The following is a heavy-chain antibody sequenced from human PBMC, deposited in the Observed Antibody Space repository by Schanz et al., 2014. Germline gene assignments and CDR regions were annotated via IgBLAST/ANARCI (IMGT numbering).Heavy chain of an antibody. J-gene: IGHJ3*02. CDR2: VWSDGNTK. V-gene: IGHV3-33*01. CDR3: ARGIITMVRGGDVGAFDM. Sequence: QVQLVDSGGGVVRPGRSLRLSCATSGFTFSRFGMHWVRQAPGKGPEWVALVWSDGNTKYYVDSVKGRFTISRDNSKNALYLQMDSLRAEDTAVYYCARGIITMVRGGDVGAFDMWGQGTMVTVSS. CDR1: GFTFSRFG. D-gene: IGHD3-10*01.